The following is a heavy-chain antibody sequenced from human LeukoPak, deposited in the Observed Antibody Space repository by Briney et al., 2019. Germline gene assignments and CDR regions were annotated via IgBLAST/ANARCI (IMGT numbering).Heavy chain of an antibody. J-gene: IGHJ4*02. CDR1: GFTFSSYG. CDR2: ISYDGSNK. V-gene: IGHV3-30*18. CDR3: AKDQRGIFRPIDY. D-gene: IGHD3-16*01. Sequence: GGSLRLSCAASGFTFSSYGMHWVRQAPGKGLEWVAVISYDGSNKYYADSVKGRFTISRDNSKNTLYLQMNSLRAEDTAVYYCAKDQRGIFRPIDYWGQGTLVTVSS.